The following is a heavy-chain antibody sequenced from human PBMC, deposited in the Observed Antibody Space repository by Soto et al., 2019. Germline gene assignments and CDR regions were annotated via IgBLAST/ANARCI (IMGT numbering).Heavy chain of an antibody. CDR1: GGSISSGGYY. J-gene: IGHJ2*01. CDR3: ARGVLDPSVTNYWYFDL. D-gene: IGHD4-17*01. V-gene: IGHV4-31*03. CDR2: IYYSGST. Sequence: QVQLQESGPGLVKPSQTLSLTCTVSGGSISSGGYYWSWIRQHPGKGLEWIGYIYYSGSTYYNPSLKSRVTISVDTSKNQFSLKLSSVTAADTAVYYCARGVLDPSVTNYWYFDLWGRGTLVTVSS.